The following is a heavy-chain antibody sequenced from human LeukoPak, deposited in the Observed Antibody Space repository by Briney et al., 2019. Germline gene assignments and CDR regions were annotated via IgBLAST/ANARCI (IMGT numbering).Heavy chain of an antibody. CDR1: GVSISSYY. V-gene: IGHV4-4*07. CDR3: ARTTEGYCRGRSCYSYYYYMDV. CDR2: IHTSGST. D-gene: IGHD2-15*01. Sequence: SETLSLTCNVSGVSISSYYWSWIRQPAGKGLEWIGRIHTSGSTNYNPSLKSRVTMSVDTSKNQFSLKLSSVTAADTAVYYCARTTEGYCRGRSCYSYYYYMDVWGKGTTVTVSS. J-gene: IGHJ6*03.